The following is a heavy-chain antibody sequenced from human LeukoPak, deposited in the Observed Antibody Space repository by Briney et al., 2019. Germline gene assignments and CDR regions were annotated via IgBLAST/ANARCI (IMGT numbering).Heavy chain of an antibody. Sequence: SETLSLTCAVYGGSFSGYYWSWIRQPPGKGLEWIGEINHSGSTNYNPSLKSRVTISVDTSKNQFSLKLSSVTAADTAVYYCARRAVENYFDYWGQGTLVTVSS. J-gene: IGHJ4*02. CDR3: ARRAVENYFDY. V-gene: IGHV4-34*01. D-gene: IGHD6-19*01. CDR1: GGSFSGYY. CDR2: INHSGST.